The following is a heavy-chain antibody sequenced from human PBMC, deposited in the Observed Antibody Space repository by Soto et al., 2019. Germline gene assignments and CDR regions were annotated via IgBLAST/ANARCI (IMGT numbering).Heavy chain of an antibody. CDR2: ISAYNGNT. D-gene: IGHD4-17*01. J-gene: IGHJ4*02. Sequence: GASVKVSCKASGYTFTSYGISWVRQAPGQGLEWMGWISAYNGNTNYAQKLQGRVTMTTDTSTSTAYMELRNLRSDDTAVYYCARVILGVTTVTTYDYWGQGTLVTVSS. V-gene: IGHV1-18*01. CDR1: GYTFTSYG. CDR3: ARVILGVTTVTTYDY.